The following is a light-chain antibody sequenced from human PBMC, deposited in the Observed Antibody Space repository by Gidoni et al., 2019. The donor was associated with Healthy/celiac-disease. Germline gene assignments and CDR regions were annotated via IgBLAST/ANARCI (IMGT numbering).Light chain of an antibody. CDR1: QGIRND. CDR3: LQDYNYPLT. CDR2: AAS. Sequence: ALQMPQSPSSLSASVGASVTITCRASQGIRNDLGWYQQKPGKAPKLLIYAASSLQSGVPSRFSGSGSGTDFTLTISSLQPEDFATYYWLQDYNYPLTFGQGTKVEIK. V-gene: IGKV1-6*01. J-gene: IGKJ1*01.